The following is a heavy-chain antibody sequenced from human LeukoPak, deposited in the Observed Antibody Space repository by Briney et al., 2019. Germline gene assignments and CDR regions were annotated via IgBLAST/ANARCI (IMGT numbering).Heavy chain of an antibody. CDR2: ISAYNGNI. CDR1: GYTFTSYG. Sequence: GASVKVSCKASGYTFTSYGISWVRQAPGQGLEWMGWISAYNGNINYAQKLQGRVTMTTGTSTSTAYMELRSLRSDDTAVYYCARSEMVETPPDYRGQGTLVTVSS. D-gene: IGHD2-8*01. V-gene: IGHV1-18*01. J-gene: IGHJ4*02. CDR3: ARSEMVETPPDY.